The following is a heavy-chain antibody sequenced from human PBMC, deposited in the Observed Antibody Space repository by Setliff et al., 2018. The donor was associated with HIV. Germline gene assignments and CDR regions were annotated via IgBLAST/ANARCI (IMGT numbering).Heavy chain of an antibody. CDR3: ARLRAAGTVHYFDP. V-gene: IGHV4-39*01. J-gene: IGHJ5*02. Sequence: TLSLTCTVSGSSIRSIDYFWGWIRQPPGKGLEWLGNIGNIYYGGTTYYNPSLKGRITISVFTSSQQLSLTLTSVTPADTAVYYCARLRAAGTVHYFDPWGQGTQVTVSS. CDR1: GSSIRSIDYF. D-gene: IGHD6-13*01. CDR2: IYYGGTT.